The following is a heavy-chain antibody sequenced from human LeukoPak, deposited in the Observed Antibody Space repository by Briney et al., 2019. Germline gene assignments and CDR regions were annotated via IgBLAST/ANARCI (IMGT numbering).Heavy chain of an antibody. D-gene: IGHD3-9*01. CDR3: ANSKRVFYYFDY. J-gene: IGHJ4*02. CDR1: GGSISSGGYY. Sequence: PSETLSLTCTVSGGSISSGGYYWGWIRQPPGKELEWIGSIYYSGSTYYNPSLKSRVTISVDTSKNQFSLKLSSVTAADTAVYYCANSKRVFYYFDYWGQGTLVTVSS. CDR2: IYYSGST. V-gene: IGHV4-39*01.